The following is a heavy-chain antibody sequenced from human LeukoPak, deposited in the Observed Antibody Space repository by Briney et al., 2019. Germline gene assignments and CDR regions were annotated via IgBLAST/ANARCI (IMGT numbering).Heavy chain of an antibody. CDR2: IYYSGNT. J-gene: IGHJ4*02. CDR3: ARHHPRGWFPRVYSDY. CDR1: GGSLSNSNYY. V-gene: IGHV4-39*01. D-gene: IGHD6-19*01. Sequence: PSETLSLTCIVSGGSLSNSNYYWGWIRQPPGKGLEWIGSIYYSGNTYYNPSLKSRVTLSVDTSKNQVSLKLNSVTAADTAVYYCARHHPRGWFPRVYSDYWGQGTLVTVSS.